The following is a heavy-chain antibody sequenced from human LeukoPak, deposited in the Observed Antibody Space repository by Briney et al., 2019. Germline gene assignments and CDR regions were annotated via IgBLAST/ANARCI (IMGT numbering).Heavy chain of an antibody. D-gene: IGHD4-17*01. V-gene: IGHV4-34*01. CDR3: ARAGLNGDVDY. CDR1: GGSFSGYY. Sequence: SETLSLTCAVYGGSFSGYYWSWIRQPPGKGLEWIGEINHSGSTNYNPSLKSRVTISVDTSRNQFSLKLSSVTAADTAVYYCARAGLNGDVDYWGQGTLVTVSS. CDR2: INHSGST. J-gene: IGHJ4*02.